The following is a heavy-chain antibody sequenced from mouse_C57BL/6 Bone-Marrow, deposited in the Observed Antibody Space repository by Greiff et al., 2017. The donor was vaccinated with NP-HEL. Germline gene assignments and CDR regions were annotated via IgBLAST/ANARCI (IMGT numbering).Heavy chain of an antibody. Sequence: EVQLVESGGGLVKPGGSLKLSCAASGFTFSSYAMSWVRQTPEKRLEWVATISDGGSYTYYPDNVKGRFTISRDNAKNNLYLQLSHLKSEDTAMYYCARDDYVYAMDYWGQGTSVTVSS. CDR3: ARDDYVYAMDY. D-gene: IGHD2-4*01. CDR1: GFTFSSYA. CDR2: ISDGGSYT. J-gene: IGHJ4*01. V-gene: IGHV5-4*01.